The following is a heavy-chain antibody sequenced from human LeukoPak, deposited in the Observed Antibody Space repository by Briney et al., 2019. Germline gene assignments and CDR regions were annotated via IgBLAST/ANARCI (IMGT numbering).Heavy chain of an antibody. J-gene: IGHJ6*02. CDR3: ARGQGEYCSGGSCYGNYYGMDV. V-gene: IGHV4-34*01. CDR1: GGSFSGYY. CDR2: INHSGST. D-gene: IGHD2-15*01. Sequence: SETLSLTCAVYGGSFSGYYWSWIRQPPGKGLEWIGEINHSGSTNYNPSLKSRVTISVDTSKNQFSLKLSSVTAADTAVYYRARGQGEYCSGGSCYGNYYGMDVWGQGTTVTVSS.